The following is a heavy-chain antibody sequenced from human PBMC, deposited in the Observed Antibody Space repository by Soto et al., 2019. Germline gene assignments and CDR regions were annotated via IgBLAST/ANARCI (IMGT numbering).Heavy chain of an antibody. CDR2: INYSGST. CDR1: GGSFSGYY. CDR3: ARTGGMDV. J-gene: IGHJ6*02. Sequence: QVQLQQWGAGLLKPLETLSLTCAVYGGSFSGYYWSWLRQPPGKGPEWIGEINYSGSTKYNPSLESRVTISVDTSKNQFSLKLNSVSAADTAVYYCARTGGMDVWSQGATVTVSS. V-gene: IGHV4-34*01.